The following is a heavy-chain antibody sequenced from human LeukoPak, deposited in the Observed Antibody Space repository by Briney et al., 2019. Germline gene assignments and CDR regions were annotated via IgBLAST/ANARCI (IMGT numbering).Heavy chain of an antibody. CDR1: GGTFSSYA. D-gene: IGHD3-22*01. J-gene: IGHJ4*02. Sequence: SVKVSCKASGGTFSSYAISWVRQAPGQGLEWMGRIIPILGIANYAQKFQGRVTITADKSTSTAYMEMSSLRSEDTAVYYCARDHYYDSSGYWGQGTLVTVSS. V-gene: IGHV1-69*04. CDR3: ARDHYYDSSGY. CDR2: IIPILGIA.